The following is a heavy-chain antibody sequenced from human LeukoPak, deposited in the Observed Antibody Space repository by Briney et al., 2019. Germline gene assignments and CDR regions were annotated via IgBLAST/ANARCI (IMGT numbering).Heavy chain of an antibody. Sequence: PGESLRLSCAASRFTFSSYRLNWVRQAPGKGLEWISYISTSSSTIYYADSVKGRFTISRDNAKNSLYLQMNSLRDEDTAVYYCARDGHGDYLFDYWGQGTLVTVSS. J-gene: IGHJ4*02. V-gene: IGHV3-48*02. CDR2: ISTSSSTI. D-gene: IGHD4-17*01. CDR1: RFTFSSYR. CDR3: ARDGHGDYLFDY.